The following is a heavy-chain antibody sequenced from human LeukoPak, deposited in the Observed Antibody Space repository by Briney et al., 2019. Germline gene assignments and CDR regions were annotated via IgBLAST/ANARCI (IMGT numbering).Heavy chain of an antibody. CDR3: ARDCSGGSCWDY. Sequence: SETLSLTCTVSGGSISSGGYYWSWIRQHPGKGLEWIGYIYYSGSTYYNPSLKSRVTISVDTSKNQLSLKLSSVTAADTAVYYCARDCSGGSCWDYWGQGTLVTVSS. CDR2: IYYSGST. D-gene: IGHD2-15*01. V-gene: IGHV4-31*03. J-gene: IGHJ4*02. CDR1: GGSISSGGYY.